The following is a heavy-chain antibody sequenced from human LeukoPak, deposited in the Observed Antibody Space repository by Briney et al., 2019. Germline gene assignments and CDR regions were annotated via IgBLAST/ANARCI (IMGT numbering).Heavy chain of an antibody. CDR1: GFTFSSYA. V-gene: IGHV3-23*01. CDR3: AKPPPSSYYYYYGMDV. Sequence: GGSLRLSCAASGFTFSSYAMSWVRQAPGKGLEWVSAISGNGGSTYYADSVKGRFTISRDISKNTLYLQMNSLRAEDTAAYYCAKPPPSSYYYYYGMDVWGQGTTVTVSS. J-gene: IGHJ6*02. D-gene: IGHD6-13*01. CDR2: ISGNGGST.